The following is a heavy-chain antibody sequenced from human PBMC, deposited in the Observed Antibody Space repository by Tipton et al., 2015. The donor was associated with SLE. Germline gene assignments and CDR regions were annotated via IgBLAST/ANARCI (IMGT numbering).Heavy chain of an antibody. CDR1: GGSFSGYY. CDR2: INHSGST. J-gene: IGHJ2*01. CDR3: VKVGAYRGWYFDL. V-gene: IGHV4-34*01. D-gene: IGHD3-16*01. Sequence: TLSLTCAVYGGSFSGYYWSWIRQPPGKGLEWIGEINHSGSTNYNPSLKSRVTISVGTSKNQFSLKLSSVTAADTAVYYCVKVGAYRGWYFDLWGRGTLVTVSS.